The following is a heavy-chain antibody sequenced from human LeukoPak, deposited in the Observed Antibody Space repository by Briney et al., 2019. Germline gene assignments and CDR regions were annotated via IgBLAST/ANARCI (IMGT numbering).Heavy chain of an antibody. V-gene: IGHV4-39*01. CDR1: GGSIIGSTYY. Sequence: PSETLSLTCTVSGGSIIGSTYYWGCIRQPPGKGLDWIGIINYSGNTYYNPSLRSRVTISVDTSKNQFSLNLNSMTASDTAVYYCARGYDYWGQGTLVTVSS. D-gene: IGHD3-22*01. CDR2: INYSGNT. CDR3: ARGYDY. J-gene: IGHJ4*02.